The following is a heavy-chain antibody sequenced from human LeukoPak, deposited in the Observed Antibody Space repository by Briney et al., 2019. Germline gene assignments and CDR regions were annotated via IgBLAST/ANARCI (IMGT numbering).Heavy chain of an antibody. D-gene: IGHD6-19*01. CDR3: ARDKYNSGAYGDFDH. CDR1: GFTFSDYY. V-gene: IGHV3-11*04. Sequence: GGSLRLSCTASGFTFSDYYMTWVRQAPGKGLEWVSYISSRGDTIYYADSVKGRFTISRDNAKNSLYLQMNSLRAGDTAVYYCARDKYNSGAYGDFDHWGQGTLVTVSP. J-gene: IGHJ4*02. CDR2: ISSRGDTI.